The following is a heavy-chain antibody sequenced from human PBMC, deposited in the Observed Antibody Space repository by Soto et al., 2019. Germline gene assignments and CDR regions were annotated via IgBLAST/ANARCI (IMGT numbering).Heavy chain of an antibody. CDR3: ARGQVSDYYYYYYMDV. J-gene: IGHJ6*03. CDR1: GGSISSYY. D-gene: IGHD3-16*02. CDR2: IYYSGST. Sequence: SETLSLTCTVSGGSISSYYWSWIRQPPGKGLEWIGYIYYSGSTNYNPSLKSRVTKSVDTSMNQYSLKLSSVTAADTAVYYCARGQVSDYYYYYYMDVWGKGTTVTVSS. V-gene: IGHV4-59*01.